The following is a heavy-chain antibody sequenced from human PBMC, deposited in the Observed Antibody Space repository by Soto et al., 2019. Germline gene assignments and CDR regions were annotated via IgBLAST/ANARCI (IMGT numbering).Heavy chain of an antibody. CDR3: ARERIAVAGTEGYYYYYGMDV. Sequence: ASVKVSCKASGGTFSSYAISWVRQAPGQGLEWMGGIIPYNGTTNYAQKFQGRVTMTTDTSTSTAYMELRSLRSDDTAVYYCARERIAVAGTEGYYYYYGMDVWGQGTTVTVSS. J-gene: IGHJ6*02. CDR2: IIPYNGTT. D-gene: IGHD6-19*01. V-gene: IGHV1-18*01. CDR1: GGTFSSYA.